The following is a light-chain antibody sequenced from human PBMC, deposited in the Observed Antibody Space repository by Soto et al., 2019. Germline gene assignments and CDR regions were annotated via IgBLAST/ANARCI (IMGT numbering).Light chain of an antibody. Sequence: QSVLTQPASVSGSPGQSITISCTGTSSDVGGYNYVSWYQQYPGRVPKLLIYKVSDRPSGISHRFSGSKSGNTASLTISGLRAEDEADYYCSSYTRQYTPSYVFGTGTKLTVL. CDR2: KVS. CDR1: SSDVGGYNY. J-gene: IGLJ1*01. CDR3: SSYTRQYTPSYV. V-gene: IGLV2-14*01.